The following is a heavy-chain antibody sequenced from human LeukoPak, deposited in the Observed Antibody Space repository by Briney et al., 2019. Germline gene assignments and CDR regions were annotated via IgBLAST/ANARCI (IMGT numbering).Heavy chain of an antibody. Sequence: PSETLCLTCTVSGGSISSYYWSWIRQTPGKGLEWIGDIYYSGSTNYNPSLKSRVTISVDTSKNQFSLKLSSVTAADTAVYYCPRHTEIAPLSSLKYWGQGTLVTVSS. D-gene: IGHD6-13*01. CDR3: PRHTEIAPLSSLKY. J-gene: IGHJ4*02. CDR2: IYYSGST. V-gene: IGHV4-59*08. CDR1: GGSISSYY.